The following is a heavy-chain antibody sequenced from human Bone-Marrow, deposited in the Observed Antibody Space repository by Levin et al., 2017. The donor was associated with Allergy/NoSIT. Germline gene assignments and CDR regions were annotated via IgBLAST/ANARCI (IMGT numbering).Heavy chain of an antibody. CDR1: GFTFSNYA. Sequence: LSLTCAASGFTFSNYAMSWVRQAPGKGLEWVSAISGSGGNTYYADSVKGRFTISRDNSKNTLYLQMNSLRAEDTAVYYCAKEKARGGGSVFEYWGQGTLVPVSS. J-gene: IGHJ4*02. D-gene: IGHD3-16*01. CDR3: AKEKARGGGSVFEY. V-gene: IGHV3-23*01. CDR2: ISGSGGNT.